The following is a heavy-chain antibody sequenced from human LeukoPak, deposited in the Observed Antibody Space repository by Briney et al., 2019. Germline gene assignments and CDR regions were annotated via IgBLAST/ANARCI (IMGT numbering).Heavy chain of an antibody. Sequence: GASVKVCCKASGYTFTSYGISWVRQAPGQGLEWMGWTSAYNGNTNYAQKLQGRVTMTTDTSTSTAYMELRSLRSDDTAVYHCARDRAAGPYYFDYWGQGTLVTVSS. V-gene: IGHV1-18*01. CDR1: GYTFTSYG. CDR3: ARDRAAGPYYFDY. CDR2: TSAYNGNT. J-gene: IGHJ4*02. D-gene: IGHD6-13*01.